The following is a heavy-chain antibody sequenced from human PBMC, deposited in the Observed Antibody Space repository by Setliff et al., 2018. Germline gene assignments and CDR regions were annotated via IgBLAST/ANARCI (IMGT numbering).Heavy chain of an antibody. CDR1: GGSISTYH. CDR3: AREGGFAGFYGSWTYQYFDY. V-gene: IGHV4-59*01. J-gene: IGHJ4*02. D-gene: IGHD3-10*01. CDR2: IYNSGTT. Sequence: SETLSLTCNVSGGSISTYHWSWIRQPPGKRLEWIGYIYNSGTTNYNPSLKSRVTISVDTSKNQFFLKLTSVTAADTAMYYCAREGGFAGFYGSWTYQYFDYWGQGALVTVSS.